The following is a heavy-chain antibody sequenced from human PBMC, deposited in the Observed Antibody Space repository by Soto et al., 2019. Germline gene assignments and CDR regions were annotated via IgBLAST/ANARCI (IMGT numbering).Heavy chain of an antibody. J-gene: IGHJ4*02. CDR2: INPSGGST. CDR3: ARARLTYYYDSSGHEFDY. V-gene: IGHV1-46*01. Sequence: GASVKVSCKASGYTFTSYYMHWVRQAPGQGLEWMGIINPSGGSTSYAQKFQGRVTMTRDTSTSTVYMELSSLRSEDTAVYYCARARLTYYYDSSGHEFDYWGQGTLVTVS. CDR1: GYTFTSYY. D-gene: IGHD3-22*01.